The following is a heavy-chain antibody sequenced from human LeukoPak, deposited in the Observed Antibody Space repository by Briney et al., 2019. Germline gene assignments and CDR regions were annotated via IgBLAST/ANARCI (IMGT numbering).Heavy chain of an antibody. Sequence: PGGSLRLPCAASGLSFSSYAMSWVRQAPGKGLEWVSAISGSGGSTYYADSVKGRFTISRDNSNNTLYLQMNSLRAEDTAVYYCAKDPIVGATTLNWFDPWGQGTLVTVSS. CDR1: GLSFSSYA. V-gene: IGHV3-23*01. CDR3: AKDPIVGATTLNWFDP. J-gene: IGHJ5*02. D-gene: IGHD1-26*01. CDR2: ISGSGGST.